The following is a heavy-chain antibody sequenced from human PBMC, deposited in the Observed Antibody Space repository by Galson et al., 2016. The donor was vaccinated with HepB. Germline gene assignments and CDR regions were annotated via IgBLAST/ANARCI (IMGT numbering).Heavy chain of an antibody. CDR2: ISFAGSNN. CDR1: GFTFSSYA. D-gene: IGHD3-16*02. V-gene: IGHV3-30-3*01. J-gene: IGHJ4*02. CDR3: ARDDDYVWGTYRYTRTVPQYYFDY. Sequence: SLRLSCAASGFTFSSYAMHWVRQAPGKGLEWVAVISFAGSNNFYADSVKGRFTISRDNSKNTLYLQMNSLRAEDTAVYYCARDDDYVWGTYRYTRTVPQYYFDYWGQGTLVTVSS.